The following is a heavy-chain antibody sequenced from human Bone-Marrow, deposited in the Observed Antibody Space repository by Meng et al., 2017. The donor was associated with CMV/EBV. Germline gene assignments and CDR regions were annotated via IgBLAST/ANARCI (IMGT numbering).Heavy chain of an antibody. J-gene: IGHJ4*02. CDR3: ARGQLPLGYCSGGSCSIGY. D-gene: IGHD2-15*01. CDR2: IYSGGST. V-gene: IGHV3-53*05. Sequence: GESLKISCAASGFTVSSNYMSWVRQAPGKGLEWVSVIYSGGSTYYADSVKGRFTISRDNSKNTLYLQMNSLRAEDTAVYYCARGQLPLGYCSGGSCSIGYWGQGTLVTVSS. CDR1: GFTVSSNY.